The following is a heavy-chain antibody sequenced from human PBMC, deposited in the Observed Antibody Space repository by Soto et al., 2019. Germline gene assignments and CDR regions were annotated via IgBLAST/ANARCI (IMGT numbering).Heavy chain of an antibody. CDR1: GYTFTGYY. CDR3: VRVPGVAATTHDAFDI. Sequence: ASVKVSCKASGYTFTGYYMHWVRQAPGQGLEWMGWINPNSGGTNYAQKFQGWVTMTRDTSISTAYMELSRLRFDDTAVYYCVRVPGVAATTHDAFDIWGQGTMVTVSS. V-gene: IGHV1-2*04. D-gene: IGHD5-12*01. J-gene: IGHJ3*02. CDR2: INPNSGGT.